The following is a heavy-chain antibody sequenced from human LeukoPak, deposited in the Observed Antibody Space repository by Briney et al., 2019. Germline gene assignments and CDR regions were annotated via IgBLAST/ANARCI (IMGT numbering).Heavy chain of an antibody. CDR3: AKVRGWSYYFDY. CDR2: ISGSGGST. Sequence: GGSLRRSCAASGFTFSSYAMSWVRQAPGKGLEWVSAISGSGGSTYYADSVKGRFTISRDNSKNTLYLQMNSLRAEDTAVYYCAKVRGWSYYFDYWGQGTLVTVSS. CDR1: GFTFSSYA. J-gene: IGHJ4*02. D-gene: IGHD6-19*01. V-gene: IGHV3-23*01.